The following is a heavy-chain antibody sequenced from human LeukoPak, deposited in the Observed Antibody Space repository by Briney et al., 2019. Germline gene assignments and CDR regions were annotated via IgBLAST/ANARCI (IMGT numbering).Heavy chain of an antibody. Sequence: SQTLSLTCAISGDSVSSNSAAWNWIRQSPSRGLEWLGRTYYRSKWYNDYAVSVKGRITINPDTSKNQFSLQLNSVTPEDTAVYYCARNPAANGGENWFDPWGQGTQVTVSS. CDR1: GDSVSSNSAA. CDR3: ARNPAANGGENWFDP. D-gene: IGHD2-2*01. V-gene: IGHV6-1*01. J-gene: IGHJ5*02. CDR2: TYYRSKWYN.